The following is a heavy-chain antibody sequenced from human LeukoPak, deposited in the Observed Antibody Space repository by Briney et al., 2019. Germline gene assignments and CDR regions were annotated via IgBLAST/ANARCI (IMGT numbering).Heavy chain of an antibody. J-gene: IGHJ4*02. CDR1: GFTFDDYA. D-gene: IGHD5-18*01. CDR2: ISWNSGSI. CDR3: AKDKRVQLWFSLDY. V-gene: IGHV3-9*01. Sequence: GRSLGLSCAASGFTFDDYAMHWVRQAPGKGLEWVSGISWNSGSIGYADSVKGRFTISRDNAKNSLYLQMNSLRAEDTALYYCAKDKRVQLWFSLDYWGQGTLVTVSS.